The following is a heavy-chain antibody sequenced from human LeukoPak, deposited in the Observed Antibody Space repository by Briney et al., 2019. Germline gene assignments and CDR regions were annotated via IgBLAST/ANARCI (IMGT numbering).Heavy chain of an antibody. V-gene: IGHV1-18*01. CDR1: GYTFTSYG. CDR2: ISAYNGNT. D-gene: IGHD2-15*01. J-gene: IGHJ5*02. Sequence: GASVKVSCKASGYTFTSYGISWVRQAPGQGLEWMGWISAYNGNTNYAQKLQGRVTMTTDTSTSTAYMELRSLRSDDTAVYYCARDSRGYCSGGSGPGDPWGQGTLVTVSS. CDR3: ARDSRGYCSGGSGPGDP.